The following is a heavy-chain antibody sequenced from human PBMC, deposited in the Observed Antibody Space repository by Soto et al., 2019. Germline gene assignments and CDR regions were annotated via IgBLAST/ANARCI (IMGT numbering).Heavy chain of an antibody. CDR2: INPSGGST. CDR3: ASADRYGGYEDGGLFDY. J-gene: IGHJ4*02. CDR1: GYTFTSYY. V-gene: IGHV1-46*01. D-gene: IGHD5-12*01. Sequence: ASVKVSCKASGYTFTSYYMHWVRQAPGQGLEWKGIINPSGGSTSYAQKFQGRITMTRDTSTSTVYKEQSSLKSEDTAVYYCASADRYGGYEDGGLFDYWGQGTLVTVSS.